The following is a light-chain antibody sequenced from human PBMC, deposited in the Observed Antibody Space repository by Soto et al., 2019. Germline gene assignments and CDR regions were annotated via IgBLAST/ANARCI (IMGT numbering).Light chain of an antibody. Sequence: ETVMAQSPSTLSVSPGESAPLSCRADQSVSTYLAWYQQKSGQAPRLLIYGASSRATGIPARFSGSGSETQFTLTISSLQSEDFAVYYCQQYYNWPRTFGQGTKVDI. CDR2: GAS. CDR3: QQYYNWPRT. J-gene: IGKJ1*01. V-gene: IGKV3-15*01. CDR1: QSVSTY.